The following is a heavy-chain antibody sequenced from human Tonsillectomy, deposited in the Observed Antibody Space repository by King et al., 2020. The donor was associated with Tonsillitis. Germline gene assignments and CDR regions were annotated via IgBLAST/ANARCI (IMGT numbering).Heavy chain of an antibody. Sequence: VQLVESGGGLVQPGRSLRLSCAASGFIFDDYAMHWVRQAPGKGLEWVSGISWNSGSIAYVDSVKGRFTISRDNAKNSLYLQMNSLRAEDTALYYCAKDFGPNIFGYLGGYGMDVWGHGTTVTVSS. CDR3: AKDFGPNIFGYLGGYGMDV. J-gene: IGHJ6*02. CDR2: ISWNSGSI. D-gene: IGHD5-18*01. CDR1: GFIFDDYA. V-gene: IGHV3-9*01.